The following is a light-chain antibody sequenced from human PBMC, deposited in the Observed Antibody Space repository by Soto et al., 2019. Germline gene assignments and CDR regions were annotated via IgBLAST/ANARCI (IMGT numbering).Light chain of an antibody. J-gene: IGKJ1*01. CDR3: QQSYSTPQT. CDR2: DAS. Sequence: DIQMTQSPSSLSASVGDRVTITGRASQSISSYLNWYQQKPGKAPKLLIYDASSLESGVPSRFSGSGSGTEFTLTISSLQPDDFATYYCQQSYSTPQTFGQGTKVDIK. CDR1: QSISSY. V-gene: IGKV1-39*01.